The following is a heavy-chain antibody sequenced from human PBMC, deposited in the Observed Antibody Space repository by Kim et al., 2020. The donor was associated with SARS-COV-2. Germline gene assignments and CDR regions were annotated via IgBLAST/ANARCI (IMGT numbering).Heavy chain of an antibody. Sequence: SETLSLTCAVYAGSFSGHYWNWIRQSPGVGLEWIGEISHSGTTKYNPSLQSRVTLSVDTSKNQFSLKLTAVTAADTAVYYCARRSASAGVDWWGXGTPVT. V-gene: IGHV4-34*01. CDR3: ARRSASAGVDW. CDR2: ISHSGTT. CDR1: AGSFSGHY. D-gene: IGHD1-1*01. J-gene: IGHJ4*02.